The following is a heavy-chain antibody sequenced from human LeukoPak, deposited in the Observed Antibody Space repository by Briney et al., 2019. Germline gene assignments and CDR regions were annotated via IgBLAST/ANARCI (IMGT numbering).Heavy chain of an antibody. V-gene: IGHV1-69*13. CDR1: GGTFSSYA. CDR2: IIPIFGTA. D-gene: IGHD3-3*01. Sequence: SVKVSCKASGGTFSSYAISWVRQAPGQGLERMGGIIPIFGTANYAQKFQGRVTITADESTSTAYMELSSLRSEDTAVYYCARGPANYDFRRASDYWGQGTLVTVSS. CDR3: ARGPANYDFRRASDY. J-gene: IGHJ4*02.